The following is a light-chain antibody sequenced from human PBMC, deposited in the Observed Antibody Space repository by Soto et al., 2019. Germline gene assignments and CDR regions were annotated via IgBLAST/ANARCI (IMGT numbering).Light chain of an antibody. V-gene: IGKV3-20*01. CDR1: QSVARNY. CDR3: HQYATPPLT. J-gene: IGKJ1*01. CDR2: DAS. Sequence: EFVLTQSPGTLSLSPGDRATLSCRASQSVARNYLAWYQQKRGLAPRLLIFDASTRAAGVPDRFSGSGSGTDFTLTISRLEPEDFAVYYCHQYATPPLTFGQGTKVDIK.